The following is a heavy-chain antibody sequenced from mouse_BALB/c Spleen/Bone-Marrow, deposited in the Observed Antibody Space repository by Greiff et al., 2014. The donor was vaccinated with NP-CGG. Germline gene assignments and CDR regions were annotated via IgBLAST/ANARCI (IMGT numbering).Heavy chain of an antibody. D-gene: IGHD2-10*01. CDR3: ARPYYGNYGYFDY. V-gene: IGHV5-12-2*01. CDR2: ISNGGVTT. CDR1: GFTFSSYT. Sequence: EVQGVESGGGLVQPGGSLKLSCAASGFTFSSYTMSWVRQTPEKRLEWVAYISNGGVTTYYPDTVKGRFTISRDNAKNTLYLQMSSLKSEDTAMYYCARPYYGNYGYFDYWGQGTTLTVSS. J-gene: IGHJ2*01.